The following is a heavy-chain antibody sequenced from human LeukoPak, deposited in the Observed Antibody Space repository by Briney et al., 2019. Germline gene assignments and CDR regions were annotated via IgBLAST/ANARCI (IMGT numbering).Heavy chain of an antibody. CDR2: MNPNSGNT. J-gene: IGHJ6*03. V-gene: IGHV1-8*02. Sequence: ASVKVSCKASGYTFTSYDINWVRQATGQGLEWMGWMNPNSGNTGYAQKFQGRVTMTRDTSTSTVYMELSSLRSEDTAVYYCAREAFITMVRGVSPYYMDVWGKGTTVTISS. CDR1: GYTFTSYD. CDR3: AREAFITMVRGVSPYYMDV. D-gene: IGHD3-10*01.